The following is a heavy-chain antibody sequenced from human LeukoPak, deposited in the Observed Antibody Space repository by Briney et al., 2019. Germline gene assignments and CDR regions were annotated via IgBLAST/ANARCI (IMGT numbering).Heavy chain of an antibody. CDR3: AADSTTVTTLGAFDI. Sequence: PGGSLRLSCAASGFTFSDYYMSWIRQAPGKGLEWVSYISSSGSTIYYADSVKGRFTISRDNAKNSLYLQMNSLRAEDTAVYYCAADSTTVTTLGAFDIWGQGTMVTVSS. CDR1: GFTFSDYY. D-gene: IGHD4-17*01. J-gene: IGHJ3*02. CDR2: ISSSGSTI. V-gene: IGHV3-11*01.